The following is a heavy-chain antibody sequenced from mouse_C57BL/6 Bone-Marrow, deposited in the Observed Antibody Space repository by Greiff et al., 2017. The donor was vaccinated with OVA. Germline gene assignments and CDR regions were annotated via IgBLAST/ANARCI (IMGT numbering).Heavy chain of an antibody. Sequence: VQLQQSGPELVKPGASVKISCKASGYTFTDYYMNWVKQSHGKSLEWIGDINPNNGGTSYNQKFKGKATLTVDKSSSTAYMELRSLTSEDSAVDYCARRLRRGGYFDYWGQGTTLTVSS. V-gene: IGHV1-26*01. CDR1: GYTFTDYY. J-gene: IGHJ2*01. D-gene: IGHD2-4*01. CDR3: ARRLRRGGYFDY. CDR2: INPNNGGT.